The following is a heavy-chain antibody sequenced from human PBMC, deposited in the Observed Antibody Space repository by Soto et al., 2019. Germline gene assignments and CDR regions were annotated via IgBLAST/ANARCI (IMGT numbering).Heavy chain of an antibody. Sequence: GGSQRLSCAASGFTFSSYAMSWVRQAPGKGLEWVSAISGSGGSTYYADSVKGRFTISRDNSKNTLYLQMNSLRAEDTAVYYCAKDTDIVLMVYALFDYWGQGTLVTVSS. D-gene: IGHD2-8*01. CDR2: ISGSGGST. CDR1: GFTFSSYA. J-gene: IGHJ4*02. V-gene: IGHV3-23*01. CDR3: AKDTDIVLMVYALFDY.